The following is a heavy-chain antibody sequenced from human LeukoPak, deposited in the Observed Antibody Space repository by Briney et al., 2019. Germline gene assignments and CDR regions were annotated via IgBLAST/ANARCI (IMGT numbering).Heavy chain of an antibody. CDR2: ISDSGGST. CDR1: GFTFSTSA. V-gene: IGHV3-23*01. CDR3: AISGGYWAWAH. D-gene: IGHD1-26*01. Sequence: PGGSLRLSCAASGFTFSTSAMSWVRQAPGKGLEWVSSISDSGGSTYYADSVKGRFTISRDNSKNTLYLQMNSLRAEDTAVYYCAISGGYWAWAHWGQGILVTVSS. J-gene: IGHJ4*02.